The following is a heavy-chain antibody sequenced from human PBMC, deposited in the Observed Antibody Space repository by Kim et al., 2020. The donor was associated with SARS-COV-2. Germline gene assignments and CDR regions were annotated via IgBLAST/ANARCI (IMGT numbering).Heavy chain of an antibody. Sequence: SETLSLICTVSGGSFSSYHWSWIRQSAGRGLEWIGRIHASGSTNYNPSLKSRLTMSVDTSKHQMSLKLSSVTAADTAMYYCARQVAGTDRRFDYWGQGILVTVSP. CDR2: IHASGST. J-gene: IGHJ4*02. CDR3: ARQVAGTDRRFDY. V-gene: IGHV4-4*07. CDR1: GGSFSSYH. D-gene: IGHD6-19*01.